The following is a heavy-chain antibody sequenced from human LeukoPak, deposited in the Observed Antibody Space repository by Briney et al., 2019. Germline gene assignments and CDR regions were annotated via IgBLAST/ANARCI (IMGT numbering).Heavy chain of an antibody. D-gene: IGHD6-19*01. Sequence: PGGSLRLSCAASGFTFSSYCINWVRQAPGEGLEWVSSISSSGSYVYYADSVKGRFTISRDNAKNSLYLQMNSLRAEDTGIYYCARGGIAVAIDYWGQGTLVTVSS. CDR2: ISSSGSYV. V-gene: IGHV3-21*01. J-gene: IGHJ4*02. CDR3: ARGGIAVAIDY. CDR1: GFTFSSYC.